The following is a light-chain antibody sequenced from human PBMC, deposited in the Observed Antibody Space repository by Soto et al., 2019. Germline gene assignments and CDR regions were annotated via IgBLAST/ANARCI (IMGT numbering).Light chain of an antibody. J-gene: IGKJ1*01. V-gene: IGKV1-39*01. CDR3: QQSSNIPWT. Sequence: DIQMTQSPSSLSASVGDSVTITCRTSQYVDRYLSWYQQIPGRAPKLLNYSASSLVTGVPPRFRGSASGTEFTLSISSLQREDFATYFCQQSSNIPWTFGQGTKVEMK. CDR1: QYVDRY. CDR2: SAS.